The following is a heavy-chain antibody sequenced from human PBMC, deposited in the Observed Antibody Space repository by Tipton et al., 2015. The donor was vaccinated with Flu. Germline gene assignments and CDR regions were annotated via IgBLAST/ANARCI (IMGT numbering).Heavy chain of an antibody. Sequence: SLRLSCAASGFTFSSYWMSWVRQAPGKGLEWVANIKQDGSEKFYLGSVRGRFTISRDNGRNFLYLEKDRLRAEDTAFYYWARYNRVDSSMGYYYYYAMAVWGQGTAVTVSS. J-gene: IGHJ6*02. V-gene: IGHV3-7*03. D-gene: IGHD5-18*01. CDR2: IKQDGSEK. CDR3: ARYNRVDSSMGYYYYYAMAV. CDR1: GFTFSSYW.